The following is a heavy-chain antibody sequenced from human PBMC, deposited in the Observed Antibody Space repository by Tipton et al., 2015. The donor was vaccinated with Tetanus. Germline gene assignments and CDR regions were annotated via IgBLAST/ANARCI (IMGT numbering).Heavy chain of an antibody. D-gene: IGHD5-18*01. CDR3: ASRVQLWSRSVDY. CDR2: INHSGST. Sequence: TLSLTCAVYGGSFSGYYWSWIRQPPGKGLEWIGEINHSGSTNYNPSLKSRVTISVDTSKNQFSLKLSSVTAADTAVYYCASRVQLWSRSVDYWGQGTLVTVSS. V-gene: IGHV4-34*01. J-gene: IGHJ4*02. CDR1: GGSFSGYY.